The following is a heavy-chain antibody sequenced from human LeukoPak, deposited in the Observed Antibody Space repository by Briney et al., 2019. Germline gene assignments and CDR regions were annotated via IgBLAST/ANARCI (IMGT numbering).Heavy chain of an antibody. Sequence: SETLFLTCTVSGGSISSGDSSWSWIRQPPGKGLEWIGYIYSSGDTYYNPSLKSRVTISVDTSKNQFSLRLSSVTAADTAVYYCARTPGYCSGTSCYIGYWGQGTLVTVS. J-gene: IGHJ4*02. CDR1: GGSISSGDSS. V-gene: IGHV4-30-4*01. CDR2: IYSSGDT. D-gene: IGHD2-2*02. CDR3: ARTPGYCSGTSCYIGY.